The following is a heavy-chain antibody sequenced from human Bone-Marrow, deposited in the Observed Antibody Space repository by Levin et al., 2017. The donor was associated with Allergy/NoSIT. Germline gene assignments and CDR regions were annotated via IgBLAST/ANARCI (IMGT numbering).Heavy chain of an antibody. D-gene: IGHD2-21*02. CDR1: GFTVEDYA. J-gene: IGHJ4*02. CDR2: IMWDGGSI. Sequence: SLKISCTASGFTVEDYAMHWVRQAPGKGLEWVSGIMWDGGSIGYADSVKGRFTISRDNAKNSLYLQMNSLRADDTAFYYCGKDLGVVTAALGYWGQGTLVTVSS. CDR3: GKDLGVVTAALGY. V-gene: IGHV3-9*01.